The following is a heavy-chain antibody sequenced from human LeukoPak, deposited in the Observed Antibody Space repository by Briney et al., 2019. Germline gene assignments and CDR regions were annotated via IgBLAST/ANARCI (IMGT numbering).Heavy chain of an antibody. D-gene: IGHD3-9*01. V-gene: IGHV1-46*01. CDR3: ARAPPRYDILTA. J-gene: IGHJ5*02. CDR2: INPSGGST. Sequence: ASVKVSCKASGYTFTSYYIHWVRQAPGQGLEWMGIINPSGGSTSYAQKFQGRVTVTRDTSTSTVYMELSSLRSEDTAVYYCARAPPRYDILTAWGQGTLVTVSS. CDR1: GYTFTSYY.